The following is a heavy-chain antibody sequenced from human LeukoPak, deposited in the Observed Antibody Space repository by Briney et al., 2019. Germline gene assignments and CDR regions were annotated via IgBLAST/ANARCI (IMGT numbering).Heavy chain of an antibody. J-gene: IGHJ4*02. CDR1: GFTFSSYA. D-gene: IGHD3-10*01. Sequence: GGSLRLSCAASGFTFSSYAMSWVRQAPGKGLEWVSAISGSGGSTYYADSVKGRFTISRDNSKNTLYLQMNSLRAEDTAVYYCAKFGGDSGSYYIIGRDYWGQGTLVTVSS. CDR3: AKFGGDSGSYYIIGRDY. V-gene: IGHV3-23*01. CDR2: ISGSGGST.